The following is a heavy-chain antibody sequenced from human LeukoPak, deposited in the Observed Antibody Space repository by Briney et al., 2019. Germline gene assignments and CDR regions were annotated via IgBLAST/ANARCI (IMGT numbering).Heavy chain of an antibody. CDR1: GFTFSNFA. J-gene: IGHJ4*02. CDR3: GEGH. V-gene: IGHV3-23*01. CDR2: ISGSGDKT. Sequence: PGGSVRLSCAASGFTFSNFAMIWAREAPGKGLEWVAAISGSGDKTHYADSVKGRFTISRDNSKSVLYMQLNNLRLEDTAVYYCGEGHWGRGTLVTVSS.